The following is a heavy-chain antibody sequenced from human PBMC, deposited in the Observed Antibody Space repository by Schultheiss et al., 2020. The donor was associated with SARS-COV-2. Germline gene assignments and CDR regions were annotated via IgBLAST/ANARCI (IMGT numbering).Heavy chain of an antibody. CDR3: ARGSVIGN. V-gene: IGHV3-23*01. CDR2: ISGSGGST. D-gene: IGHD1-20*01. J-gene: IGHJ4*02. CDR1: GFTFSNAW. Sequence: GGSLRLSCAASGFTFSNAWMSWVRQAPGKGLEWVSAISGSGGSTYYADSVKGRFTISRDNSKNTLYLQMNSLRAEDTAVYYCARGSVIGNWGQGTLVTVSS.